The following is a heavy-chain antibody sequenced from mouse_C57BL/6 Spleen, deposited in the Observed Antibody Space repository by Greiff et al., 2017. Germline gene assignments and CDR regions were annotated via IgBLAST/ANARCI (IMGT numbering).Heavy chain of an antibody. CDR2: IWRGGST. Sequence: VKLVESGPGLVQPSQSLSITCTVSGFSLTSYGVHWVRQSPGQGLEWLGVIWRGGSTDYNAAFMSRLNITKDNSKSQVFFKMNSLQADDTAIYYCAKNPPYYGSSPYYYAMDYWGQGTSVTVSS. CDR3: AKNPPYYGSSPYYYAMDY. CDR1: GFSLTSYG. D-gene: IGHD1-1*01. J-gene: IGHJ4*01. V-gene: IGHV2-5*01.